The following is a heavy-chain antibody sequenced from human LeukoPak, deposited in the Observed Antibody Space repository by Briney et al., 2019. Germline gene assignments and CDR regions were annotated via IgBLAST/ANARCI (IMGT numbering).Heavy chain of an antibody. CDR3: ARDWDIVVEDWFDP. V-gene: IGHV1-2*02. CDR2: INHNSGGT. Sequence: ASVKVSCKASGYTFTGHYMHWVRPAPGQGLEWMGWINHNSGGTNDAQKFQGRVTLTRDTSISTAYMELSRLRSDDTAVYYCARDWDIVVEDWFDPWGQGTLVTVSS. D-gene: IGHD2-2*01. J-gene: IGHJ5*02. CDR1: GYTFTGHY.